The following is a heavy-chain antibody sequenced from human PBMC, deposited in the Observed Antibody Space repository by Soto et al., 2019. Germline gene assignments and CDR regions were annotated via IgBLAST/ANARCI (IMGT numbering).Heavy chain of an antibody. D-gene: IGHD1-26*01. CDR1: GFTFSSYA. J-gene: IGHJ4*02. Sequence: DVQLLESGGGLVHLGGSLRLSCTASGFTFSSYAMSWVRQAPGKGLEWVSGIGGTGVYTYYADSVKGRFIISRDNSMNTVYLQMNSLRAEDTAVYYCAIDWSELLPVYWGQGTLVTVSS. V-gene: IGHV3-23*01. CDR3: AIDWSELLPVY. CDR2: IGGTGVYT.